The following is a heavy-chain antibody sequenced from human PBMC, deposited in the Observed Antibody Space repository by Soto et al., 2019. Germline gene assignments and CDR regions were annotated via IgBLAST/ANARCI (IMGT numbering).Heavy chain of an antibody. D-gene: IGHD3-16*01. CDR3: ARAVAPYLGTWFDP. CDR1: GGSISSGNSYS. Sequence: QLQLQESGSGLVKPSQTLSLTCAVSGGSISSGNSYSWSWIRQPPGTALEWIGSISHTGSTSYNPSLKGRVTMSVDKSKNQFSLKLSSVTAADMAVYYCARAVAPYLGTWFDPWGQGTLVIVSS. V-gene: IGHV4-30-2*01. J-gene: IGHJ5*02. CDR2: ISHTGST.